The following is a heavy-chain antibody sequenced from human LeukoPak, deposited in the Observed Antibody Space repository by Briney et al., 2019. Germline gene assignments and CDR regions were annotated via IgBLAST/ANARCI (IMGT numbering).Heavy chain of an antibody. Sequence: GRSLRLSCAASGFTFSSYAMHWVRQAPGKGLEWVAVISYDGSNKYYADSVKGRFTISRDNSKNTLYLQMNSLRAEDTAVYYCARAAGGSGWYFGVYYYYGMDVWGQGTTVTVSS. V-gene: IGHV3-30-3*01. J-gene: IGHJ6*02. CDR1: GFTFSSYA. D-gene: IGHD6-19*01. CDR2: ISYDGSNK. CDR3: ARAAGGSGWYFGVYYYYGMDV.